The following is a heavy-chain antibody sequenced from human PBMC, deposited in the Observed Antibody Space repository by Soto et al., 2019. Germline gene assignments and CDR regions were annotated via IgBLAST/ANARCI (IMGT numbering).Heavy chain of an antibody. Sequence: QVPLVQSGAEVKKPGASVKVSCKASGYTFTSYAMHWVRQAPGQRLEWMGWINAGNGNTKYSQKFQGRVTITRDTSASTAYMELSSLRSEDTAVYYCARLRGVTQNYYYGMDVWGQGTTVTVSS. CDR1: GYTFTSYA. J-gene: IGHJ6*02. CDR3: ARLRGVTQNYYYGMDV. V-gene: IGHV1-3*01. D-gene: IGHD3-10*01. CDR2: INAGNGNT.